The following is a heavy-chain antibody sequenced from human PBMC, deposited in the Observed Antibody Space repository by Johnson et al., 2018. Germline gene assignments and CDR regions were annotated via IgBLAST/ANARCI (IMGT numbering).Heavy chain of an antibody. CDR2: INSDGRMT. V-gene: IGHV3-74*01. J-gene: IGHJ4*02. D-gene: IGHD6-19*01. CDR3: ARDFGYASGWSFDY. CDR1: GFTFSGYW. Sequence: VQLQESGGGLVQPGGSLSLSCYGSGFTFSGYWMHWVRQVPGKGPVWVSRINSDGRMTDYADSVNGRFTITRDNARHTLYLHMNSLRVEDTAVYYWARDFGYASGWSFDYWGQGNLVTVSS.